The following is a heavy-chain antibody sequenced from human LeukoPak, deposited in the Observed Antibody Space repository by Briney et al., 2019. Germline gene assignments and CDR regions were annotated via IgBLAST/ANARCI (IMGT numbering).Heavy chain of an antibody. CDR1: GYTFTSYD. J-gene: IGHJ6*03. CDR2: MNPNSGNT. D-gene: IGHD6-19*01. V-gene: IGHV1-8*01. CDR3: VRGSYAVAGTYYYYMDV. Sequence: ASVKVSCKASGYTFTSYDINWVRQATGQGLEWMGWMNPNSGNTGYAQKFQGRVTMTRNTSISTAYMELSSLRSEDTAVYYCVRGSYAVAGTYYYYMDVWGKGTTVTVSS.